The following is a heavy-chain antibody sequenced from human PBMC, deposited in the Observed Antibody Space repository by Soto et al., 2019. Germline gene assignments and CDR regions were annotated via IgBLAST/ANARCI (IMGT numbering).Heavy chain of an antibody. V-gene: IGHV3-30*18. D-gene: IGHD3-22*01. CDR3: AKDTECYSSRGYHVFDS. CDR1: GFTFSSYG. Sequence: QVQLVESGGGVVQPGRSLRLSCAASGFTFSSYGIHWVRQAPGKGLEWVAVISHDGSKTNYADSVKGRFTISRDNSKETVYLQMNSLRAEDTAVYYCAKDTECYSSRGYHVFDSWGQGTLVTVSS. J-gene: IGHJ4*02. CDR2: ISHDGSKT.